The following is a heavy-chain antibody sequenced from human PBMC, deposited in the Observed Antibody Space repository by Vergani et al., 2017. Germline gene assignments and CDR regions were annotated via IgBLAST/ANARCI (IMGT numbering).Heavy chain of an antibody. CDR1: GYTLTELS. CDR2: FDPEDGAT. D-gene: IGHD3-3*01. Sequence: QVQLVQSGAEVKKPGASVKVSCTVSGYTLTELSMHWVRQAPGKGLEWMGGFDPEDGATIYAQKFQGRVTMTVDTSTDTAYMELSSLGSEDTAVYYCTRLHPFWGGYYSVYYFDYWGQGTLVTVCS. J-gene: IGHJ4*02. CDR3: TRLHPFWGGYYSVYYFDY. V-gene: IGHV1-24*01.